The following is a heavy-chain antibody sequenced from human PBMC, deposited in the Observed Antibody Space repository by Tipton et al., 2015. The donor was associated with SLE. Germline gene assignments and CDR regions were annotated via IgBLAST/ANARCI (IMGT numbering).Heavy chain of an antibody. Sequence: QLVQSGPEVKKPGESLKISCQGSGYNFTTSWIAWVRQMPGKGLEWMGIIYPDDSDTTYSPSFQGQVTISADRSISTAYLQWSSLKTSDTAMYYCARDLYGYGYHFDYWGQGTLVTVSS. CDR2: IYPDDSDT. J-gene: IGHJ4*02. CDR3: ARDLYGYGYHFDY. V-gene: IGHV5-51*03. D-gene: IGHD5-18*01. CDR1: GYNFTTSW.